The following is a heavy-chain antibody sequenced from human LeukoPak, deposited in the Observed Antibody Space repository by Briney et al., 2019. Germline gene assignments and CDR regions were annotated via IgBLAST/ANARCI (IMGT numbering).Heavy chain of an antibody. CDR1: GGSFSGYY. CDR2: INHSGST. CDR3: ARGRSPGYSAHDGIDP. V-gene: IGHV4-34*01. Sequence: SETLSLTCAVYGGSFSGYYWSWIRQPPGKGLEGIGEINHSGSTNYNPSLKSRVTISVDTSKNQVSLRLSSVTASDTAVYYCARGRSPGYSAHDGIDPWGQGTLVTVSA. D-gene: IGHD5-12*01. J-gene: IGHJ5*02.